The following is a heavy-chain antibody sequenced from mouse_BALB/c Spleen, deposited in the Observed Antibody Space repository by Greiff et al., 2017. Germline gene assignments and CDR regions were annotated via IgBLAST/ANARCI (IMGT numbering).Heavy chain of an antibody. CDR1: GYSITSDYA. V-gene: IGHV3-2*02. J-gene: IGHJ4*01. CDR2: ISYSGST. D-gene: IGHD2-2*01. Sequence: DVKLVESGPGLVKPSQSLSLTCTVTGYSITSDYAWNWIRQFPGNKLEWMGYISYSGSTSYNPSLKSRISITRDTSKNQFFLQLNSVTTEDTATYYCARSYGYFLDDWGQGTSVTVSS. CDR3: ARSYGYFLDD.